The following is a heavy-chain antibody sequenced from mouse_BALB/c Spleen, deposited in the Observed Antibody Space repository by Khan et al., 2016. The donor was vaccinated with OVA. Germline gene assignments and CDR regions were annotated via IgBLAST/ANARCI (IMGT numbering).Heavy chain of an antibody. CDR1: GFSLTSYG. CDR2: IWSDGST. V-gene: IGHV2-6-1*01. Sequence: QVQLKESGPGLVAPSQSLSMTCTISGFSLTSYGVHWVRQPPGKGLEWLVVIWSDGSTTYNSALKSRLSISKDNSKSQVFLKMSSLQTDDTAKYYCARHYYGSYYAMDYWGQGASVTVAS. CDR3: ARHYYGSYYAMDY. J-gene: IGHJ4*01. D-gene: IGHD1-1*01.